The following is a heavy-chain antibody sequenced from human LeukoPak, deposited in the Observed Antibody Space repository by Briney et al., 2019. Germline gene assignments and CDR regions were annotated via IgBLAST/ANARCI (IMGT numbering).Heavy chain of an antibody. D-gene: IGHD2-2*01. CDR3: AKDSSAMALDY. CDR2: ISGSGGST. J-gene: IGHJ4*02. Sequence: GGSLRLSCAASGFTFSSYDMHWVRQATGKGLEWVSAISGSGGSTYYADSVKGRFTISRDNSKNTLYLQMNSLRAEDTAVYYCAKDSSAMALDYWGQGTLVTVSS. V-gene: IGHV3-23*01. CDR1: GFTFSSYD.